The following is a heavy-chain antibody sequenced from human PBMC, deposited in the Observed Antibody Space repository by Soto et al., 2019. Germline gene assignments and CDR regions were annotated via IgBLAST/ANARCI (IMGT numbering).Heavy chain of an antibody. CDR3: AREGANLSWFDP. D-gene: IGHD1-26*01. CDR1: GFTFSSDS. Sequence: EVQLVESGGGLVQTGGSLRLSCAASGFTFSSDSMNWVRQAPGKRLEWVSYISSSSSTIYYADSVKGRFTISRDNAKNSLYLKMNSMRDEDTAVYYCAREGANLSWFDPWGKGTLVTVSS. V-gene: IGHV3-48*02. J-gene: IGHJ5*02. CDR2: ISSSSSTI.